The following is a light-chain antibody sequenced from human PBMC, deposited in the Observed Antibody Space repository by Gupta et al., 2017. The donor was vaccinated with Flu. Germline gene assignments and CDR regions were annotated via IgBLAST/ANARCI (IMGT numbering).Light chain of an antibody. CDR1: SSDVGRYDY. CDR2: QAI. V-gene: IGLV2-8*01. Sequence: QSVLTQPPSASGSPGQSVTISCTGTSSDVGRYDYVSWYQQHPGKAPKLLIFQAIKRPSGVPDRFSASKSGNTASLTVSGLQAEDEADYYCSSYADVNTLVFGGGTKLTVL. CDR3: SSYADVNTLV. J-gene: IGLJ2*01.